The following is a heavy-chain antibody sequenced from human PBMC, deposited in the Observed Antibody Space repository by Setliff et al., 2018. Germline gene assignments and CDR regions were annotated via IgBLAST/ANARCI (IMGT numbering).Heavy chain of an antibody. CDR3: ATSGFCSAGSCYSFDD. Sequence: SETLSLTCTVSGGSIGPHYWSWIRQAPGKGLEWIGHIFYSDTAKYNPSLESRAAISVDSSKNQFSLQLRSVTAADTAVYYCATSGFCSAGSCYSFDDWGQGALVTVSS. J-gene: IGHJ4*02. CDR2: IFYSDTA. CDR1: GGSIGPHY. V-gene: IGHV4-59*11. D-gene: IGHD6-19*01.